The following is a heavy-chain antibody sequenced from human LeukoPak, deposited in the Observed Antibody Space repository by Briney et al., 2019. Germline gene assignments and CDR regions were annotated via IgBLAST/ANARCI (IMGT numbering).Heavy chain of an antibody. J-gene: IGHJ4*02. CDR1: GYTFTSYG. Sequence: ASVKVSCKASGYTFTSYGISWVRQAPGQGLEWMGWISAYNGNTNYAQKLQGRVTMTTDTSTSTAYMELRSLRSDDTAVYYCARDMITFGGVIVPATFDYWGQGTLVTVSS. CDR2: ISAYNGNT. D-gene: IGHD3-16*02. V-gene: IGHV1-18*01. CDR3: ARDMITFGGVIVPATFDY.